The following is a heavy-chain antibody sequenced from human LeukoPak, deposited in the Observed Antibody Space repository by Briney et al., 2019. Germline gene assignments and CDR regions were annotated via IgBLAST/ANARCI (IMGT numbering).Heavy chain of an antibody. CDR1: GYTFTSYD. V-gene: IGHV1-8*01. D-gene: IGHD6-13*01. Sequence: ASVKVSCKASGYTFTSYDINWVRQATGQGLEWKEWMNPNSGNTGYAQKFQGRVTMTRNTSISTAYMELSSLRSEDTAVYYCARGLYSSSWYSVSHWINAGNPNWFDPWGQGTLVTVSS. CDR3: ARGLYSSSWYSVSHWINAGNPNWFDP. CDR2: MNPNSGNT. J-gene: IGHJ5*02.